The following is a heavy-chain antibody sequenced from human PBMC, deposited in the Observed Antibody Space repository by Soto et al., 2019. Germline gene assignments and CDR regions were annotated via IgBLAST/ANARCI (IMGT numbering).Heavy chain of an antibody. Sequence: PGGSLKLSCAASGFTFSSYAMSWVRQAXGKGLEWASAISGSGGSTYYADSVKGRFTISRDYSKNTLCLQMHSLRAEDTAVYYCASLEIAGLYNYYYYYGMDVWGQGTTVTVSS. CDR3: ASLEIAGLYNYYYYYGMDV. CDR1: GFTFSSYA. CDR2: ISGSGGST. V-gene: IGHV3-23*01. D-gene: IGHD6-13*01. J-gene: IGHJ6*02.